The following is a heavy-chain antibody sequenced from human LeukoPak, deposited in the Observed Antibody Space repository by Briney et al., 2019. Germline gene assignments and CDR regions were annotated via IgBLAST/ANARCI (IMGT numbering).Heavy chain of an antibody. CDR3: ARLYGGNSVLLYGMDV. D-gene: IGHD4-23*01. J-gene: IGHJ6*02. Sequence: SETLSLTCAVYGGSFSGYYWSWIRQPPGKGLEWIGEINHSGSTNYNPSLKSRVTISVDTSKNQFSLKLSSVTAADTAVYYCARLYGGNSVLLYGMDVWGQGTTVTVSS. CDR1: GGSFSGYY. CDR2: INHSGST. V-gene: IGHV4-34*01.